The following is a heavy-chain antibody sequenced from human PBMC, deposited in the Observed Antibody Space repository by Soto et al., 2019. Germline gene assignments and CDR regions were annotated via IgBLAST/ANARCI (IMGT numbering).Heavy chain of an antibody. J-gene: IGHJ3*01. Sequence: SVNVSCKASGGTFSIYAISWVLQAPGQGLEWMGGIIPIFGTANYAQKFQGRVTITADESTSTAYMELSSLRSEDTAVYYCATLYCSSTSCSRKGAFDVWGQGTMVTV. CDR1: GGTFSIYA. CDR2: IIPIFGTA. CDR3: ATLYCSSTSCSRKGAFDV. V-gene: IGHV1-69*13. D-gene: IGHD2-2*01.